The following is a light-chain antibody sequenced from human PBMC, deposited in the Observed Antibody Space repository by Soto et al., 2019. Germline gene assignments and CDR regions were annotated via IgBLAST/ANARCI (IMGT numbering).Light chain of an antibody. V-gene: IGLV1-40*01. CDR1: SSNIGAPYD. Sequence: QSVLTQPPSVSGAPGQGVIISCTGSSSNIGAPYDVHWYQQLPGTAPKLLIYGNNNRPSGVPDRFSGSKSGTSAPLAITGLQAEDEADYYCQSYDTSLGGSRVFGGGTKLTVL. CDR2: GNN. CDR3: QSYDTSLGGSRV. J-gene: IGLJ2*01.